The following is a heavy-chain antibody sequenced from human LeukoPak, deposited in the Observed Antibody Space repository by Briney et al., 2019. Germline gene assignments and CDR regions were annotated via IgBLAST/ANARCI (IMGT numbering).Heavy chain of an antibody. J-gene: IGHJ4*02. CDR2: IKEDGSEK. D-gene: IGHD7-27*01. CDR1: GFTFSNYW. Sequence: GGSLRLSCAASGFTFSNYWMSWVRQAPGKGLEWVANIKEDGSEKSYVDSVKGRFTISRDNAKNSLYLLMNSLRAEDTAVYYCARVSAGDYPDYWGQGTLVTVSS. CDR3: ARVSAGDYPDY. V-gene: IGHV3-7*03.